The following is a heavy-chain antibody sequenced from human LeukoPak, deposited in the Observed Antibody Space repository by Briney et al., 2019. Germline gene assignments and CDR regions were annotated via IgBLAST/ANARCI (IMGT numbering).Heavy chain of an antibody. D-gene: IGHD6-6*01. CDR2: ISYDGSNK. V-gene: IGHV3-30*18. CDR1: GFTFSSYG. J-gene: IGHJ4*02. Sequence: GGSLRLSCAASGFTFSSYGMHWVRQAPGKGLEWVAVISYDGSNKYYADSVKGRFTISRDNSKNTLYLQMNSLRAEDTAVYYCAKELPLSSSSWGYFDYWGQGTLVTVSS. CDR3: AKELPLSSSSWGYFDY.